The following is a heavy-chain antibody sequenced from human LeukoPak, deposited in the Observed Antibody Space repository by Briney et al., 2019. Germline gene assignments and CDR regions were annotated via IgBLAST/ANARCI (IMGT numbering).Heavy chain of an antibody. V-gene: IGHV3-48*01. CDR3: ASHIRLGELSLGLHH. Sequence: PGGSLRLSCAASGFTFSTYSMNWVRQAPGKGLEWVSDISRSSTTIYYADSVKGRFTISRDNAKNSLYLQMNSLRAEDTAVYYCASHIRLGELSLGLHHWGQGTLVTVSS. D-gene: IGHD3-16*02. J-gene: IGHJ5*02. CDR1: GFTFSTYS. CDR2: ISRSSTTI.